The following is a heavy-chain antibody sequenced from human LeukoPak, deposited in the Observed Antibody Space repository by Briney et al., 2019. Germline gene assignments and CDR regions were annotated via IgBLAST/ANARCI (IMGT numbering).Heavy chain of an antibody. D-gene: IGHD6-19*01. CDR1: EFTFSSYA. Sequence: PGGSLRLSCAASEFTFSSYAMSWVRQAPGKGLEWVSTISGSGGSTYYADSVKGRFTISRDNSINTLYLRMNSLRGEDTAVYYCVQGHSSGRYWLDPWGQGTLVTVSS. CDR3: VQGHSSGRYWLDP. J-gene: IGHJ5*02. V-gene: IGHV3-23*01. CDR2: ISGSGGST.